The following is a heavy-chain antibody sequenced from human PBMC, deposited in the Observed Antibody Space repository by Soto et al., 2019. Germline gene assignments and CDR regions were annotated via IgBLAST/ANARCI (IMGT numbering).Heavy chain of an antibody. CDR1: GDTFTSYY. Sequence: QVRLVQSGAEVRRPGASVKVSCKAPGDTFTSYYLNWVRQAPGQGLEWMGVINPHGGSTKYAQKFQDRVNMTRDTSRSTVYMEMRSLRSDDTAIYYCARSSGGNFGIIIEGANWFDTWGQGNLVTVSS. J-gene: IGHJ5*02. CDR3: ARSSGGNFGIIIEGANWFDT. D-gene: IGHD3-3*01. V-gene: IGHV1-46*01. CDR2: INPHGGST.